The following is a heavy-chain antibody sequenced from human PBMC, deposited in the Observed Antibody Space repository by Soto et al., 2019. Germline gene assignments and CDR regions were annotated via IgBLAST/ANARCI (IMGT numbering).Heavy chain of an antibody. V-gene: IGHV4-31*03. Sequence: SETLSLTCTVSGGSVSSGDYYWTWIRQHPGKGLEWIGYIYHSGSTYYNPSLKSRVTISVDTSKNQFSLKLGSVTAADTAVYYCASALLWFGESTYAFDYWGQGTLVTVSS. J-gene: IGHJ4*02. CDR1: GGSVSSGDYY. D-gene: IGHD3-10*01. CDR2: IYHSGST. CDR3: ASALLWFGESTYAFDY.